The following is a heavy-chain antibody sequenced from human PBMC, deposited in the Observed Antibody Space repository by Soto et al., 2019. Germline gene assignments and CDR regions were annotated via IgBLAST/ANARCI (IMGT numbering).Heavy chain of an antibody. CDR1: GFTFSSYA. CDR3: AREQSTGQLWLKPERYYYYYGMDV. CDR2: ISYDGSNK. J-gene: IGHJ6*02. V-gene: IGHV3-30-3*01. D-gene: IGHD5-18*01. Sequence: GGSLRLSCAASGFTFSSYAMHWVRQAPGKGLEWVAVISYDGSNKYYADSVKGRFTISRDNSKNTLYLQMNSLRAEDTAVYYCAREQSTGQLWLKPERYYYYYGMDVWGQGTTVTVSS.